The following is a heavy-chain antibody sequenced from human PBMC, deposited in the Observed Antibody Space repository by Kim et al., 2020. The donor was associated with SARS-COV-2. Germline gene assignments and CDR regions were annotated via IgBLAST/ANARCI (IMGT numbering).Heavy chain of an antibody. V-gene: IGHV4-39*01. J-gene: IGHJ3*02. CDR1: GTSISSNSYY. D-gene: IGHD2-2*01. CDR3: AKVFTRGAFDI. CDR2: IYYSGST. Sequence: SETLSLICTVSGTSISSNSYYWGWIRQPPGKGLEWIGSIYYSGSTYYNSSLKSRVAISVDTSKNQYSLKLRSVIAADTAVYYCAKVFTRGAFDIWGQGTIVTVSS.